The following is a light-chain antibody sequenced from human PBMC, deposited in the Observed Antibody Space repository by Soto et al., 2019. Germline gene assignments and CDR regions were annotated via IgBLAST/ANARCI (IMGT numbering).Light chain of an antibody. Sequence: DIVMTQSPLSLPVTPGEPASISCRSSQSLLHSNGYNYLDWYLQKPGQSPQLLIYLGSNRASGAPDRFSGNGSGTDFTLKISRVEAEDVGVYYCMQALQTPYTFGQGTKLEIK. CDR3: MQALQTPYT. CDR1: QSLLHSNGYNY. CDR2: LGS. J-gene: IGKJ2*01. V-gene: IGKV2-28*01.